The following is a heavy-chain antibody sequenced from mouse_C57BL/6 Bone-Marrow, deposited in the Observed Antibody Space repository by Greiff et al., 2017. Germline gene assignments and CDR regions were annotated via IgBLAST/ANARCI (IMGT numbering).Heavy chain of an antibody. CDR3: TTSCFEDYFDY. V-gene: IGHV14-4*01. CDR2: IDPENGDT. J-gene: IGHJ2*01. CDR1: GFNIKDDY. Sequence: VQLQQSVAELVRPGASVKLSCTASGFNIKDDYMHWVKQRPEQGLEWIGRIDPENGDTEYASKFQGKATITADTSSNTAYLQLSSLTSEDTAIYYCTTSCFEDYFDYWGQGTTLTVSS.